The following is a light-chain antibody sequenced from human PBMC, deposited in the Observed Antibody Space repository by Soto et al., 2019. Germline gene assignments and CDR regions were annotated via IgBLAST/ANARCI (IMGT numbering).Light chain of an antibody. Sequence: DIQLTQSPAFLSASVGDRVTITCRASQGISSFLAWYQLKPGEAPKLLVSAAYTLQSGVPSRFSGSGSGTEFTLTISSLQPEDFATYYCQQLNRYPLTFGGGTKVEIK. CDR2: AAY. CDR3: QQLNRYPLT. V-gene: IGKV1-9*01. J-gene: IGKJ4*01. CDR1: QGISSF.